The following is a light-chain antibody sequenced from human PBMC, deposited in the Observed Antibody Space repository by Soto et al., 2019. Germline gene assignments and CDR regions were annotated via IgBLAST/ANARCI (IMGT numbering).Light chain of an antibody. CDR3: QQYENLPT. V-gene: IGKV1-33*01. Sequence: DIQMTQSPSTLSASVGDRVTFTCRASQSISSYLNWYQQKPGKAPKLLIYAASSLQSGVPSRFRGSGSGTDFTFTISRLQPEDIATYYCQQYENLPTFGQGTRLEIK. CDR2: AAS. J-gene: IGKJ5*01. CDR1: QSISSY.